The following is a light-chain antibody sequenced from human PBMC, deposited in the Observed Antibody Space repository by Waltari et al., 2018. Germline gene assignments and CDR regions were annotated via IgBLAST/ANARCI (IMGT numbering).Light chain of an antibody. CDR1: YSNVGNNV. Sequence: QSELTQPPSASGTPGQTVTISCSGRYSNVGNNVVNWYQQFPGTAPKLLIYRCDQRPSGVPDRFSGSKSGTSASRAIIGLRSDDEADYYCASWDDSLNGRWVFGGGTKLTVL. CDR2: RCD. CDR3: ASWDDSLNGRWV. V-gene: IGLV1-44*01. J-gene: IGLJ2*01.